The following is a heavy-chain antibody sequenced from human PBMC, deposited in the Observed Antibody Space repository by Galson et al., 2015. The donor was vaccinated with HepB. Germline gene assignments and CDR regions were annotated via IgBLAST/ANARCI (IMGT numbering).Heavy chain of an antibody. CDR1: GFTFSSYW. CDR2: INSDGSST. D-gene: IGHD6-19*01. V-gene: IGHV3-74*01. CDR3: ARSRIAVAEWFDP. J-gene: IGHJ5*02. Sequence: SLRLSCAASGFTFSSYWMHWVRQAPGKGLVWVSRINSDGSSTSYADSVKGRFTISRDNAKNTLYLQMNSLRAEDTAVYYCARSRIAVAEWFDPWGQGTLVTVSS.